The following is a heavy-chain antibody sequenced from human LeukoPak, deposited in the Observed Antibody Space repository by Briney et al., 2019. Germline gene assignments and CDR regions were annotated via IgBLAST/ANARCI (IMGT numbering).Heavy chain of an antibody. V-gene: IGHV1-69*04. J-gene: IGHJ6*02. D-gene: IGHD3-10*01. CDR1: GGTFSSYA. CDR2: IIPILGIA. CDR3: ARDHSYYGSGRSPCYYYGMDV. Sequence: ASVKVSCKASGGTFSSYAISWVRQAPGQGLEWMGRIIPILGIANYAQKFQGRVTITADKSTSTAYMELSSLRSEDTAVYYCARDHSYYGSGRSPCYYYGMDVWGQGTTVTVSS.